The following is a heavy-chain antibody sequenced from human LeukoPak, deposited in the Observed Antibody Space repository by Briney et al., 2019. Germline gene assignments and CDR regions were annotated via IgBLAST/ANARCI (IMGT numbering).Heavy chain of an antibody. J-gene: IGHJ5*02. CDR3: ARRLTQYDCFDP. CDR2: TYYRSTWYN. Sequence: SQTLSLTCAISGDSVSSNSVTWNWIRQSPSRGLEWLGRTYYRSTWYNDYAVSVRGRITVNPDTSKNQFPLHLNSVTPEDTAVYYCARRLTQYDCFDPWGQGILVTVSS. CDR1: GDSVSSNSVT. D-gene: IGHD2-2*01. V-gene: IGHV6-1*01.